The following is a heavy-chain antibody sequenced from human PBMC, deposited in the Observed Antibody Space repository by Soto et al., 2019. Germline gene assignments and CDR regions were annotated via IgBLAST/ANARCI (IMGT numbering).Heavy chain of an antibody. Sequence: QVQLQESGPGLVKPSETLSLTCTVSGGSISSYYWSWIRQPPGKGLEWIGYIYYSGSTNYNPSLKIRVTISVDTSTNQFSLKLSSVTAADTAVYYCARGLLDCSSTSCYLGGLDYWGQGTLVTVSS. CDR1: GGSISSYY. V-gene: IGHV4-59*08. D-gene: IGHD2-2*01. CDR2: IYYSGST. J-gene: IGHJ4*02. CDR3: ARGLLDCSSTSCYLGGLDY.